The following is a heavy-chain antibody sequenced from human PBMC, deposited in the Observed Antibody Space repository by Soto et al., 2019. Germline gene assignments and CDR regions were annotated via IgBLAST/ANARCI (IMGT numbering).Heavy chain of an antibody. J-gene: IGHJ5*01. CDR2: IYYSGST. V-gene: IGHV4-61*08. Sequence: SETLSLTCTVSGGSISSGDYYWSWILHPPGKGLEWIGYIYYSGSTNYNPSLKSRVTISVDTSENQFSLKLSSVTAADTAVYYCTRWFDYWGQGTLVTVSS. CDR3: TRWFDY. CDR1: GGSISSGDYY.